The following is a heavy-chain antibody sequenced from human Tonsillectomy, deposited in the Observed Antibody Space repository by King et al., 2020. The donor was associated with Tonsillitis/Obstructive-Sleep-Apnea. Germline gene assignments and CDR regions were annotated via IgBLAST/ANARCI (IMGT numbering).Heavy chain of an antibody. D-gene: IGHD3-9*01. Sequence: LQLQESGPGLVKPSETLSLSCTVSGGSISSSRYYWGWIRQPPGKGLEWIGTIYYNGDTYYNPSLKSRVTVSIDTSENQFSLKLTSVTAADTAVYYCARHAPDMDTYYYYMDVWGKGTTVTVSS. CDR2: IYYNGDT. CDR3: ARHAPDMDTYYYYMDV. CDR1: GGSISSSRYY. V-gene: IGHV4-39*01. J-gene: IGHJ6*03.